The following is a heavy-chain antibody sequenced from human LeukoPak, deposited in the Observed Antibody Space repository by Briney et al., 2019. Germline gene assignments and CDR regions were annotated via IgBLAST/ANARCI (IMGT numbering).Heavy chain of an antibody. CDR2: IDPNSGDT. V-gene: IGHV1-2*02. J-gene: IGHJ4*02. CDR1: GYTFTAYY. D-gene: IGHD6-13*01. CDR3: ARDHVAAAGTFDY. Sequence: GASMKVSCKASGYTFTAYYIHWVRQAPGQGLEWMGWIDPNSGDTKYVEKFQGRVTMTRDTSFSTAYMELRSLRSDDTAVYYCARDHVAAAGTFDYWGQGTLVTVSS.